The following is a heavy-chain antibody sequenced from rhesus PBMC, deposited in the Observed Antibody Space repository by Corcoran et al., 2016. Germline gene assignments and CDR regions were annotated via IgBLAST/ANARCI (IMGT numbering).Heavy chain of an antibody. J-gene: IGHJ4*01. V-gene: IGHV4S7*01. CDR1: GGSISGGYG. D-gene: IGHD3-16*01. CDR3: PSKNQFSLTLSSVTAADTAVYYCARESSSGHYFDY. Sequence: QLQLQESGPGLVKPSETLSLTCAVSGGSISGGYGWSWIRQPPGKGLEWIGHIFGRIGSTYYNPSLGQCLDWMCPSCGSISSTFYHPSLKSRVTMSIDPSKNQFSLTLSSVTAADTAVYYCARESSSGHYFDYWGQGVLVTVSS. CDR2: IFGRIGST.